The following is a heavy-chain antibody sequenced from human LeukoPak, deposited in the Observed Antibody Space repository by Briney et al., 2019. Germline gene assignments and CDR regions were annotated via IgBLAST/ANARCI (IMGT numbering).Heavy chain of an antibody. Sequence: GGSLGLSCTVSGFTFSGYTMHWVRQAPGKGLEWVSSISSSGLYIYFADSLKGRFTISRDNAKNSLYLQVNSLRAEDTAVYYCAREFEPDYFDYWGQGTLVTVSS. D-gene: IGHD1-14*01. V-gene: IGHV3-21*01. CDR1: GFTFSGYT. J-gene: IGHJ4*02. CDR3: AREFEPDYFDY. CDR2: ISSSGLYI.